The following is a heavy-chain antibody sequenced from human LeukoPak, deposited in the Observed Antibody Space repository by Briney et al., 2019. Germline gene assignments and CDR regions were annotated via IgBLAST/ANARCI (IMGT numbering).Heavy chain of an antibody. J-gene: IGHJ3*02. Sequence: ASVKVSCKASGYTFSSYEINWVRRATGQGLEWMGWMNPNSGNTGYAQNFQGRVTMTRDTSISTAYLELSSLRSEDTALYYCAMYYSLGSGDGFDIWGHGTMVTVSS. CDR1: GYTFSSYE. D-gene: IGHD3-10*01. CDR3: AMYYSLGSGDGFDI. V-gene: IGHV1-8*01. CDR2: MNPNSGNT.